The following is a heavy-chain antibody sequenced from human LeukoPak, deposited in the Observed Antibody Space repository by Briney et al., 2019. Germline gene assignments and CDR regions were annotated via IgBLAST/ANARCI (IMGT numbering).Heavy chain of an antibody. CDR1: GGTFNTYA. Sequence: SVRVSCRASGGTFNTYAISWVRQAPGQGLEWMAGIIPIFGTTNYAQNFRGRVTVTADESSSTAYMELSSLRSEDTAVYYCARSFSSSDAFDIWGQGTMVTVSS. CDR2: IIPIFGTT. J-gene: IGHJ3*02. V-gene: IGHV1-69*01. CDR3: ARSFSSSDAFDI. D-gene: IGHD6-6*01.